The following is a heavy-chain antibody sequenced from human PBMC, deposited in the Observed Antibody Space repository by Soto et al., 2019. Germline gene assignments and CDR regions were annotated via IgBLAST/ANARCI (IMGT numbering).Heavy chain of an antibody. V-gene: IGHV1-69*06. CDR2: IIPIFGTA. Sequence: ASVKVSCKASVGTFSSYAISWVRQAPGQGLEWLGGIIPIFGTANYAQKFQGRVTITADKSTSTAYMELSSLRSEDTAVYYCARVTSSSSPYFDYWGQGTLVTVSS. D-gene: IGHD6-6*01. CDR3: ARVTSSSSPYFDY. J-gene: IGHJ4*02. CDR1: VGTFSSYA.